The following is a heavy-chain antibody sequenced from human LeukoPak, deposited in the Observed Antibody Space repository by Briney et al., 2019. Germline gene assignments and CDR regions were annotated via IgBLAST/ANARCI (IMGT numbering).Heavy chain of an antibody. V-gene: IGHV3-33*06. Sequence: GGALRLSCAASGFTLSSYGMHWVRQAPGKGLEWVAVIWYDGSNKYYADSVKGRFTISRDNSKNTLYLQMNSLRAEDTAVYYCAKSYDSSGYYYYGMDVWGQGTTVTVSS. CDR2: IWYDGSNK. CDR3: AKSYDSSGYYYYGMDV. D-gene: IGHD3-22*01. CDR1: GFTLSSYG. J-gene: IGHJ6*02.